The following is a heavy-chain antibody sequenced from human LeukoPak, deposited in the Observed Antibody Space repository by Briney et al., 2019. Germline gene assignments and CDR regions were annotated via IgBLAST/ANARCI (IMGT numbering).Heavy chain of an antibody. CDR2: ISSSSSTI. J-gene: IGHJ4*02. CDR3: ASNTYYYDSSGYYNDY. D-gene: IGHD3-22*01. CDR1: GFTFSFYS. Sequence: GGSLRLSCAASGFTFSFYSMNWVRQAPGKGLEWVSYISSSSSTIYYADSVKGRFTISRDNAKNSLYLQMNSLRAEDTAVYYCASNTYYYDSSGYYNDYWGQGTLVTVSS. V-gene: IGHV3-48*04.